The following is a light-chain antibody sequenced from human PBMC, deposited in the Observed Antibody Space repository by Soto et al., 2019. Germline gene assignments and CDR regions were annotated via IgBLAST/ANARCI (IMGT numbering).Light chain of an antibody. CDR3: SSYTSSSTLV. Sequence: QSALTQPASVSGSPGQSITISCTGTSSDVGGYNYVSWYQQHPGKAPKLIIYDVSNRPSGVSIRFSGSKSGNTASLTISGLQAEDEADYYCSSYTSSSTLVFGGGTKVTVL. V-gene: IGLV2-14*03. J-gene: IGLJ2*01. CDR2: DVS. CDR1: SSDVGGYNY.